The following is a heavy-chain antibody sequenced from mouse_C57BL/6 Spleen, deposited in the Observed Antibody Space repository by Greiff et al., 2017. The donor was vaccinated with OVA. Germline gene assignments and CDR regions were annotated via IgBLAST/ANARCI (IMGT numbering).Heavy chain of an antibody. Sequence: QVQLQQSGAELVKPGASVKLSCKASGYTFTEYTIHWVKQRPGQGLEWIGWIYPGSGSIKYNEKFKDKATLTADKSSSTDYMELSRLTSEDSAVYFCERREVISTVVATQNYFDYWGQGTTLTVSS. V-gene: IGHV1-62-2*01. J-gene: IGHJ2*01. CDR2: IYPGSGSI. CDR1: GYTFTEYT. D-gene: IGHD1-1*01. CDR3: ERREVISTVVATQNYFDY.